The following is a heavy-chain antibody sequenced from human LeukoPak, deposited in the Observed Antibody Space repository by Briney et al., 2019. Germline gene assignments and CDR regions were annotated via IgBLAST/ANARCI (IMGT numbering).Heavy chain of an antibody. D-gene: IGHD3-10*01. CDR3: ARNPRYGSGSYYTSIDY. V-gene: IGHV1-18*01. J-gene: IGHJ4*02. CDR1: GYTFTSYG. Sequence: GASVKVSCKASGYTFTSYGISWARQAPGQGLEWMGWISAYNGNTNYAQKLQGRVTMTTDTSTSTAYMELRSLRSDDTAVYYCARNPRYGSGSYYTSIDYWGQGTLVTVSS. CDR2: ISAYNGNT.